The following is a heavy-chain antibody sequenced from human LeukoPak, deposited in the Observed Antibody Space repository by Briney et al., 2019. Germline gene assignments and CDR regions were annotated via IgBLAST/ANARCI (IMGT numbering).Heavy chain of an antibody. CDR3: VRGPYGASISKWFDP. Sequence: PSETLSLTCTVSRGSISGYSWSWIRQSPGGGLEWIGYIYYSGDTAYNPSLRSRVTMSVDTSKNQFSLQLRSMTTADTAVYYCVRGPYGASISKWFDPWGQGTLVTVSS. CDR2: IYYSGDT. D-gene: IGHD4/OR15-4a*01. V-gene: IGHV4-59*01. CDR1: RGSISGYS. J-gene: IGHJ5*02.